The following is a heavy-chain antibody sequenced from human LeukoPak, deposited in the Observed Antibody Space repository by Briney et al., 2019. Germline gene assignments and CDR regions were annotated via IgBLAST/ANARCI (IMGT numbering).Heavy chain of an antibody. V-gene: IGHV4-59*08. D-gene: IGHD2/OR15-2a*01. Sequence: SETLSLTCTVSGASVSSDYWSWIRQSPGKGLEWIGYIYHSGHTMSNPSLKSRVSLSLDTSNDQFSLKLSSVTAADTAVYYCARHPFQYPFDHWGQGTVVSVSS. J-gene: IGHJ5*02. CDR2: IYHSGHT. CDR1: GASVSSDY. CDR3: ARHPFQYPFDH.